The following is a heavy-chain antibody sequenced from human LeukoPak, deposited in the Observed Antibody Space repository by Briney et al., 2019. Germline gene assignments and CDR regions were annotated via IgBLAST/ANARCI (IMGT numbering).Heavy chain of an antibody. J-gene: IGHJ3*02. Sequence: PGGSLRLSCAASGFTFDDYAMHWVRQAPGKGLEWVSGISWNSGSIGYADSVKGRFTISRDNAKNSLYLQMNSLRAEDTALYYCAKDMLLWFGELYSDAFDIWGQGTMVTVSS. CDR1: GFTFDDYA. D-gene: IGHD3-10*01. CDR3: AKDMLLWFGELYSDAFDI. V-gene: IGHV3-9*01. CDR2: ISWNSGSI.